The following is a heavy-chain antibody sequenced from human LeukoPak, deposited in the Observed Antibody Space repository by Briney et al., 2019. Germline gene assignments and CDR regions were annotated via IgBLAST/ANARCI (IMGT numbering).Heavy chain of an antibody. CDR1: GYTFTSYD. CDR3: ARGASRSFDY. J-gene: IGHJ4*02. CDR2: MNTNSGNT. V-gene: IGHV1-8*02. Sequence: GASVTVSCKASGYTFTSYDINWVRQAPGQGLEWMGWMNTNSGNTGYTQKFQGRVTMTRSTSTNKAYMELSSLRSEDTAVYYCARGASRSFDYWGQGTLVAVSS.